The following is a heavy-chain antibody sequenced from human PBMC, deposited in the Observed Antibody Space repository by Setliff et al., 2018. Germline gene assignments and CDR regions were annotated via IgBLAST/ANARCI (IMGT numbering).Heavy chain of an antibody. Sequence: SETLSLTCTVSGGSISSYYWSWIRQPAGKGLEWIGHIYIGGSANYNPSLMSRVTMSIDTSKNQFSLKLNSVTAADMAVYYCAREQWLDPPGYYYMDVWAKGTTVTVSS. CDR2: IYIGGSA. CDR1: GGSISSYY. V-gene: IGHV4-4*07. CDR3: AREQWLDPPGYYYMDV. D-gene: IGHD6-19*01. J-gene: IGHJ6*03.